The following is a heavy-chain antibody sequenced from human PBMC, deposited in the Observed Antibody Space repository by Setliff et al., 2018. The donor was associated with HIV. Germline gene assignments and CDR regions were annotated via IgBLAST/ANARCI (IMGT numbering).Heavy chain of an antibody. CDR3: ARDTLRHCFGVNCWGAFDM. V-gene: IGHV3-21*01. D-gene: IGHD2-15*01. CDR1: GFPFRIYS. J-gene: IGHJ3*02. CDR2: ISGSRT. Sequence: LRLSCAASGFPFRIYSMNWVRQAPGKGLEWVSSISGSRTYYADSVKGRFSISRDDAENSLYLQMSILRADDTALYYCARDTLRHCFGVNCWGAFDMWGKGTMVTVSS.